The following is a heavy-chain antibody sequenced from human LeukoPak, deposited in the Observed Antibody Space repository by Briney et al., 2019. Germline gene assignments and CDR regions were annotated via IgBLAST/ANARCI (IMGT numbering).Heavy chain of an antibody. D-gene: IGHD4-23*01. CDR1: GGSISSGSYY. V-gene: IGHV4-61*02. J-gene: IGHJ4*02. CDR3: ARDSTMVTRSPFDY. CDR2: IYTSGST. Sequence: KTSQTLSLTCTVSGGSISSGSYYWSWIRQPAGKGLEWIGRIYTSGSTNYNPSLKSRVTISVDTSKNQFSLKLSSVTAADTAVYYCARDSTMVTRSPFDYWGQGTLVTVSS.